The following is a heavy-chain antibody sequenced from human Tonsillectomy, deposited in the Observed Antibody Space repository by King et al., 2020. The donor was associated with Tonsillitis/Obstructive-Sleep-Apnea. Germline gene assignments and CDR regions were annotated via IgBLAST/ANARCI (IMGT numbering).Heavy chain of an antibody. CDR3: AKDFGLFEGKFTMIVVVFDY. CDR1: GFTFSSYA. J-gene: IGHJ4*02. V-gene: IGHV3-23*04. CDR2: ISGSGGST. D-gene: IGHD3-22*01. Sequence: VQLVESGGGLVQPGGSLRLSCAASGFTFSSYAMSWVRQAPGKGLEWVSDISGSGGSTYYADSVKGRFTISRDNSKNTLYLPMNSLRAADTAVYYCAKDFGLFEGKFTMIVVVFDYWGQGTLVTVSS.